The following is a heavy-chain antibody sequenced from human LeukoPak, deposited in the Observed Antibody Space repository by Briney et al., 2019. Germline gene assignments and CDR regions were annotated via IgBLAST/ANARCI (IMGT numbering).Heavy chain of an antibody. CDR1: GFTFSSYG. Sequence: GGSLRLSCAASGFTFSSYGMHWVRQAPGKGLEWVAFIRYDGSNKYYADSVKGRFTISRDNSKNTLYLQMNSLRAEDTAVYYCAKCPYYDSSGYYDYWGQGTLVTVSS. V-gene: IGHV3-30*02. CDR3: AKCPYYDSSGYYDY. D-gene: IGHD3-22*01. J-gene: IGHJ4*02. CDR2: IRYDGSNK.